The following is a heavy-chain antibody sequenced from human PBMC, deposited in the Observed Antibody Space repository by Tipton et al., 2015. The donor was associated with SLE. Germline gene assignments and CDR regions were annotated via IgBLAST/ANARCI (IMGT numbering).Heavy chain of an antibody. D-gene: IGHD5-18*01. V-gene: IGHV4-34*01. CDR3: ARAPGQLWPWDY. CDR1: GGSFSGYY. CDR2: INHSGST. J-gene: IGHJ4*02. Sequence: TLSLTCAVYGGSFSGYYWSWIRQPPGKGLEWIGEINHSGSTNYNPSLKSRVTISVDTSKNQFSLKVSSATAADTAVYYCARAPGQLWPWDYWGQGTLVTVSS.